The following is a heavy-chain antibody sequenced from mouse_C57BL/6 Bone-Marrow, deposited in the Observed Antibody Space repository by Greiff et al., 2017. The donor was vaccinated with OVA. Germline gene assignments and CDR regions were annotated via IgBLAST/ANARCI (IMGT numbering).Heavy chain of an antibody. J-gene: IGHJ2*01. V-gene: IGHV1-52*01. D-gene: IGHD2-12*01. CDR2: IDPSDSET. CDR3: ARSHYYNYFDY. Sequence: QVQLHQPGAELVRPGSSVKLSCKASGYTFTSYWMHWVKQRPIQGLEWIGNIDPSDSETHYNQKFKDKATLTVDKSSSTAYMQLSSLTSEDSAVYYCARSHYYNYFDYWGQGTTLTVSS. CDR1: GYTFTSYW.